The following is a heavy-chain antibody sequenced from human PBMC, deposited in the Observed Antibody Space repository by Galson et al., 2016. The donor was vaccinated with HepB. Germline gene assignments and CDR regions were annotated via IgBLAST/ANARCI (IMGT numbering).Heavy chain of an antibody. D-gene: IGHD1-1*01. Sequence: SLRLSCAASGFTFGDYAMSWFRQAPGKGLEWVGFIRSKAYGGTREYAASVKGRFTISRDDSKNSLYLQMNSLKSEDTAVYYCARSVNCAGSGYHCPDFWGQGTLVTVSS. CDR2: IRSKAYGGTR. CDR3: ARSVNCAGSGYHCPDF. J-gene: IGHJ4*02. CDR1: GFTFGDYA. V-gene: IGHV3-49*03.